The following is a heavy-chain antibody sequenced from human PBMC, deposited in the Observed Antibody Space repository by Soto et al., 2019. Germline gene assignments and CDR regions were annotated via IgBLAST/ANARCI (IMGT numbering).Heavy chain of an antibody. Sequence: QVHLVQSGAEVKKPGASVKVSCKGSGYTFTSYGISWVRQAPGQGLEWMGWISAHNHNTNYAQKLQGRVTVTTDTSTRTAYMELRSLRSEGTAVYYCARGRYGDYWGQGPLVTASS. D-gene: IGHD4-17*01. V-gene: IGHV1-18*01. CDR1: GYTFTSYG. J-gene: IGHJ4*02. CDR3: ARGRYGDY. CDR2: ISAHNHNT.